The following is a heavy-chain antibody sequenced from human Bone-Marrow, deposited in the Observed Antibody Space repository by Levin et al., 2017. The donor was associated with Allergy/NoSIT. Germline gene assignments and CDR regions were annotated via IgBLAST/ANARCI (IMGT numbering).Heavy chain of an antibody. CDR1: GFRFDEYA. J-gene: IGHJ4*02. D-gene: IGHD2-15*01. Sequence: SCGASGFRFDEYAMHWVRQVPGKGLEWVSGITWNSGDKGYADSVKGRFSISRDNANNSLYLQMDRLRTEDTAIYYCTGYCSGGSCSNMDYWGQGTLVTVSS. CDR3: TGYCSGGSCSNMDY. CDR2: ITWNSGDK. V-gene: IGHV3-9*01.